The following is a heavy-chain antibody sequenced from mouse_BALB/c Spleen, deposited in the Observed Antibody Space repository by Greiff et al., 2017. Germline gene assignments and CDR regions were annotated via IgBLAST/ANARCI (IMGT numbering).Heavy chain of an antibody. Sequence: EVQLQESGGGLVQPGGSRKLSCAASGFTFSSFGMHWVRQAPEKGLEWVAYISSGSSTIYYADTVKGRFTISRDNPKNTLFLQMTSLRSEDTAMYYCARSTRITKGGAMDYWGQGTSGTVSS. CDR3: ARSTRITKGGAMDY. CDR1: GFTFSSFG. V-gene: IGHV5-17*02. J-gene: IGHJ4*01. D-gene: IGHD2-4*01. CDR2: ISSGSSTI.